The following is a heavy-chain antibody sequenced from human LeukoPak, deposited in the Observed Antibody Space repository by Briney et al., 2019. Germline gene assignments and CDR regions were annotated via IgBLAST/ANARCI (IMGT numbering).Heavy chain of an antibody. CDR1: GFTVSSNY. CDR3: AKEDIVVVVAANVDY. Sequence: PGGSLRLSCAASGFTVSSNYMSWVRQAPGKGLEWVSLIYSGGSTYYADSVKGRFTISRDTSKNTLYLQMNSLRAEDTAVYYCAKEDIVVVVAANVDYWGQGTLVTVSS. D-gene: IGHD2-15*01. CDR2: IYSGGST. V-gene: IGHV3-53*01. J-gene: IGHJ4*02.